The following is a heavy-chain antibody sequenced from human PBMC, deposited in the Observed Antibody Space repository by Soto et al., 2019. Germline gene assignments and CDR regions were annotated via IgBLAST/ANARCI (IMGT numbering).Heavy chain of an antibody. CDR2: ISNRGHKP. CDR3: AKGLYYYASGTFYCEYFQR. D-gene: IGHD3-22*01. CDR1: GFTFTDYA. V-gene: IGHV3-23*01. J-gene: IGHJ1*01. Sequence: EVQWLQSGGGLVQPGGSLRLSCATFGFTFTDYAFSWVRQAPGKGLEWVSAISNRGHKPYYADSVRGRLTISRDDSKNTVYLQMTGLRADDTAVYYCAKGLYYYASGTFYCEYFQRCGQCTLVTVGS.